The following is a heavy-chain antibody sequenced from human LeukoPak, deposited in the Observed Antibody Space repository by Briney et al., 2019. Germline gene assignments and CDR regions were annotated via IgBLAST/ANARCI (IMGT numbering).Heavy chain of an antibody. D-gene: IGHD4-17*01. CDR1: GGSISSSSYY. CDR2: IYYSGST. CDR3: ARQPLQSTVTVSYNDY. V-gene: IGHV4-39*01. Sequence: NASETLSLTCTVSGGSISSSSYYWGWIRQPPGKGLEWIGSIYYSGSTYYNPSLKSRVTISVDTSKNQFSLKLSSVTAADTAVYYCARQPLQSTVTVSYNDYWGQGTLVTVSS. J-gene: IGHJ4*02.